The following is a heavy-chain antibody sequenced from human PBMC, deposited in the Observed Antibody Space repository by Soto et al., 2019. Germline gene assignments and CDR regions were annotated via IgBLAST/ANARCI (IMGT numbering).Heavy chain of an antibody. D-gene: IGHD1-26*01. CDR2: RRFDGSNI. Sequence: QVQLVESGGGVVQPGRSLRLSCAVSEIIFSGYGMHWVRQAPGKGLEWVAVRRFDGSNIHYADSVKGRFTISRDNSKNTLYRQMDSLKAEDTAVYYCARDGVGGTVFFGYLDYWGQGALVTVSS. J-gene: IGHJ4*02. CDR3: ARDGVGGTVFFGYLDY. CDR1: EIIFSGYG. V-gene: IGHV3-33*01.